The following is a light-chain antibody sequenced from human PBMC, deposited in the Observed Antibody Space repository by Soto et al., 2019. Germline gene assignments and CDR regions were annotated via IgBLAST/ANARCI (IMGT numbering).Light chain of an antibody. Sequence: QSALTQPRSVSGSPGQSVTIPCTGTGSDVGGYNYVSWYQQHPGKAPKVLIYDVNQRPSGVPDRFSGSKSGNTASLTISGLQAEDEADYYCYSYAGDVTFVFGRGTKVTVL. V-gene: IGLV2-11*01. CDR2: DVN. J-gene: IGLJ1*01. CDR3: YSYAGDVTFV. CDR1: GSDVGGYNY.